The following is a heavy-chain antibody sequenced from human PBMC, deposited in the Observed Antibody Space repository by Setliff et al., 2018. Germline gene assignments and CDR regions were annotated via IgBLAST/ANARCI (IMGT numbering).Heavy chain of an antibody. Sequence: SETLSLTCDVSNYSISSGYYWGWVRQPPGKGLEWIATIYYGGGTYYNPSLKSRVTISLDMSKNQFSLRLNSVTAADTAVYFCARHRRPDYGDFISWYFDLWGRGTLGTVSS. CDR1: NYSISSGYY. V-gene: IGHV4-38-2*01. CDR2: IYYGGGT. D-gene: IGHD4-17*01. CDR3: ARHRRPDYGDFISWYFDL. J-gene: IGHJ2*01.